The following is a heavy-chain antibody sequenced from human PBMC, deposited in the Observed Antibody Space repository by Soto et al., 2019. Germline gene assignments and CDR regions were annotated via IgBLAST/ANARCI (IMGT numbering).Heavy chain of an antibody. CDR2: ISSSSSTI. CDR1: GFTFSSYS. V-gene: IGHV3-48*01. J-gene: IGHJ3*02. CDR3: ARDRRPDANDAFDI. Sequence: GGSLRLSCAASGFTFSSYSMNWVRQAPGKGLEWVSYISSSSSTIYYADSVKGRFTISRDNAKNSLYLQMNSLRAEDTAVYYCARDRRPDANDAFDIWGQATMVTVSS.